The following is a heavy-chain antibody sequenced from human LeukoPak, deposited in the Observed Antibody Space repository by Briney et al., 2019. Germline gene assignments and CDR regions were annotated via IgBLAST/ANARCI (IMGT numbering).Heavy chain of an antibody. CDR1: GFTFSSYS. CDR3: ARAAIAAARIYYYMDV. Sequence: PGGSLRLSCAASGFTFSSYSMDWVRQAPGKGLEWVSFISTSSSYIHNADSVKGRFTISRDNAENSLYLQMNSLRAEDTAVYYCARAAIAAARIYYYMDVWGKGTTVTVSS. V-gene: IGHV3-21*01. CDR2: ISTSSSYI. J-gene: IGHJ6*03. D-gene: IGHD6-13*01.